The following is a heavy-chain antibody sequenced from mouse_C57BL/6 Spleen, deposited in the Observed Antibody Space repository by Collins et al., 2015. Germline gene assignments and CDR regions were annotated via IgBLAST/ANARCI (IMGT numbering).Heavy chain of an antibody. J-gene: IGHJ4*01. Sequence: GMSWVRQTPEKRLEWVAYISSGGDYIYYADTVKGRFTISRDNARNTLYLQMSSLKSEDTAMYYCTRALDATDYWGQGTSVTVSS. CDR3: TRALDATDY. CDR2: ISSGGDYI. V-gene: IGHV5-9-1*02. CDR1: G.